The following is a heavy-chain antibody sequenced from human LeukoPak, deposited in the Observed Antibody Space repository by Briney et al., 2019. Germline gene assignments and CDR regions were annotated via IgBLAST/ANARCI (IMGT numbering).Heavy chain of an antibody. V-gene: IGHV3-11*01. CDR3: ARLSGYAVES. J-gene: IGHJ4*02. CDR1: GFTFSDSF. CDR2: ISGSGSTI. D-gene: IGHD5-12*01. Sequence: PGGSLRLSCAASGFTFSDSFMSWIRQAPGKGLEWASYISGSGSTIYYPDSVKGRFTISRDNPKKSLYLQMNSLRPEDTAVYYCARLSGYAVESWGQGTLVTVSS.